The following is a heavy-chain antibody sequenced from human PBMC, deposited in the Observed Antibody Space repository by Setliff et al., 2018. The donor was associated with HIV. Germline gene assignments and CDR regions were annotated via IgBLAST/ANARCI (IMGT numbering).Heavy chain of an antibody. Sequence: SETLSLTCTVSYGSISGHYWTWIRQPPGKGLEWIGYIHHSGGTQYNPSLMSRLTMSVDSSKNQFSLSLSSVTAADTAGYYCARLPDINSWPFDYWARGTLVTVSS. D-gene: IGHD6-13*01. J-gene: IGHJ4*02. CDR2: IHHSGGT. CDR1: YGSISGHY. CDR3: ARLPDINSWPFDY. V-gene: IGHV4-59*11.